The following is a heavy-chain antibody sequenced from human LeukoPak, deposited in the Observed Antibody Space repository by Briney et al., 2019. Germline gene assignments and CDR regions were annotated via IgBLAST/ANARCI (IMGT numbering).Heavy chain of an antibody. Sequence: PGGSLRLSCAAPGFIFRNAWMSWVRRAPGKGLEWVSGVSGSGDSTYYPDSVKGRFTISRDNSKSTLFLQMDSLRAEATAVYYCAKDYYDSSTYYSAPQGFDYWGQGTLVTVSS. CDR1: GFIFRNAW. CDR2: VSGSGDST. D-gene: IGHD3-22*01. CDR3: AKDYYDSSTYYSAPQGFDY. J-gene: IGHJ4*02. V-gene: IGHV3-23*01.